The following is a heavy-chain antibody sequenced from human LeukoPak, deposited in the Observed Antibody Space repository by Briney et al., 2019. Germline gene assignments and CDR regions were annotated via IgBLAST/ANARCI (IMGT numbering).Heavy chain of an antibody. J-gene: IGHJ4*02. CDR1: GYTFISYY. CDR3: ASVRGAKRRFGEFPY. Sequence: ASVKVSCEASGYTFISYYMHWVRQAPGQGLEWMGMINPSGGSTSYAQRLQGRVTMTTDTSTSTVYMELSSLTSKYTAVYYCASVRGAKRRFGEFPYWGQGSLATVSS. D-gene: IGHD3-10*01. V-gene: IGHV1-46*01. CDR2: INPSGGST.